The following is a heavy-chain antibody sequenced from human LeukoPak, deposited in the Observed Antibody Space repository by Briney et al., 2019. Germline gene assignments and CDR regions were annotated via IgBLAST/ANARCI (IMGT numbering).Heavy chain of an antibody. CDR3: AAYYDFWSGYYY. CDR1: GGSISSYY. V-gene: IGHV4-4*07. Sequence: SETLSLTCTVSGGSISSYYWSWIRQPAGKGLEWIGRIYTSGSTNYNPSLKSRVTRSVDTSKNQFSLKLSSVTAADTAVYYCAAYYDFWSGYYYWGQGTLVTVSS. CDR2: IYTSGST. D-gene: IGHD3-3*01. J-gene: IGHJ4*02.